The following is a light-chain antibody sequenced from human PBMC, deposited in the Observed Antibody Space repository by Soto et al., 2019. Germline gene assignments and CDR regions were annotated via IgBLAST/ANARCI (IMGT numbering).Light chain of an antibody. CDR2: DVS. CDR1: SSDVGGYNY. V-gene: IGLV2-14*03. J-gene: IGLJ1*01. Sequence: QSALTQPASVSGSPGQAITISCTGTSSDVGGYNYVSWYQQHPGKAPKLMIYDVSNRPSGVSNRFSGSKSVNTASLTISGLQAEDEDDYYCSSYSSRNTHVFGTGTKLTVL. CDR3: SSYSSRNTHV.